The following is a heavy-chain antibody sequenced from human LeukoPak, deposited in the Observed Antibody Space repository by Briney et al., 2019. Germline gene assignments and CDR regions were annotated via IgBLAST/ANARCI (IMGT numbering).Heavy chain of an antibody. Sequence: ASVKVSCKASGYTFTGYYIHWVRQAPGQGLEWMGWINPNKGGTHYAQKFQDRVTMTRDTSISTAYMELRRLTSDDTAVYYCGRGGYFDWLEGDYWGQGTLVTVSS. CDR3: GRGGYFDWLEGDY. D-gene: IGHD3-9*01. J-gene: IGHJ4*02. V-gene: IGHV1-2*02. CDR2: INPNKGGT. CDR1: GYTFTGYY.